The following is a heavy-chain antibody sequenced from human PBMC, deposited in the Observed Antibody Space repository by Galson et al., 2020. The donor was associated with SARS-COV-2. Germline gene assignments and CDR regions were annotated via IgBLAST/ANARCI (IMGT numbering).Heavy chain of an antibody. CDR3: AKGTADCTNGVCIHYYFGLDV. Sequence: SVKVSCKASGGTFTNSAISWVRLAPGQGLEWMGRIIPILSTTNYAQSFQGRVTITADRSTNTAHMELSSLKSDDTAVYYCAKGTADCTNGVCIHYYFGLDVWGQGTTVTVSS. J-gene: IGHJ6*02. CDR2: IIPILSTT. D-gene: IGHD2-8*01. V-gene: IGHV1-69*04. CDR1: GGTFTNSA.